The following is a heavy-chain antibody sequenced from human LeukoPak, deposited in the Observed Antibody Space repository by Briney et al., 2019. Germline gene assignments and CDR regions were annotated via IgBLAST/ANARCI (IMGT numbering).Heavy chain of an antibody. CDR1: GFTFDDYA. V-gene: IGHV3-74*01. CDR2: INPDGSRT. D-gene: IGHD3-10*01. Sequence: PGGSLRLSCAASGFTFDDYAMHWVRQAPGKGLVWVSRINPDGSRTNYADSVEGRFTISRDNAKNTLYLQMNSLRAEDTAVYYCARVLLGSWDWFDPWGQGTLVTVSS. J-gene: IGHJ5*02. CDR3: ARVLLGSWDWFDP.